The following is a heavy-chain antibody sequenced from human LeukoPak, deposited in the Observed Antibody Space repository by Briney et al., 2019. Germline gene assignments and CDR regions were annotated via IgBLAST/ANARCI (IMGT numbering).Heavy chain of an antibody. J-gene: IGHJ4*02. CDR1: GFTFSRYS. CDR2: ISNRISTI. D-gene: IGHD3-10*01. CDR3: ARDLDYYGSGNDY. Sequence: GGSLRLSCAASGFTFSRYSMNWVRQAPGKGLEWVSYISNRISTIYYADSVKGRFTISRDNAKNSLYLQMNSLRDEDTAVCYCARDLDYYGSGNDYWGQGTLVTVSS. V-gene: IGHV3-48*02.